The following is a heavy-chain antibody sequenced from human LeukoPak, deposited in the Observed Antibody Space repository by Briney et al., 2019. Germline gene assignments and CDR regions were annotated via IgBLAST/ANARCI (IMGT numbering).Heavy chain of an antibody. V-gene: IGHV3-74*01. CDR3: VREYSSSSGRAFDI. CDR1: GFTFSSYC. D-gene: IGHD6-6*01. Sequence: PGGSLRPSCAASGFTFSSYCMHWVRQAPGKGLVWVSRISTDGSSTNSADSVKGRLTISRDNAKNTLYLQMNSLRAEDTAVYYCVREYSSSSGRAFDIWGQGTMVTVSP. J-gene: IGHJ3*02. CDR2: ISTDGSST.